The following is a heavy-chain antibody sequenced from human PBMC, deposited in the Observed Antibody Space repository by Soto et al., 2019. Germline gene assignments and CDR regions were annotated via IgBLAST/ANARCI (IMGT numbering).Heavy chain of an antibody. CDR1: GFTFGDYA. CDR2: IRSKAYGGTT. D-gene: IGHD3-3*01. CDR3: TRGYDFWSGYSYYYYYYGMDV. Sequence: PGGSLRLSCTASGFTFGDYAMSWVRHAPGKGLEWVGFIRSKAYGGTTEYAASVKGRFTISRDDSKSIAYLQMNSLKTEDTAVYYCTRGYDFWSGYSYYYYYYGMDVWGQGTTVTVSS. J-gene: IGHJ6*02. V-gene: IGHV3-49*04.